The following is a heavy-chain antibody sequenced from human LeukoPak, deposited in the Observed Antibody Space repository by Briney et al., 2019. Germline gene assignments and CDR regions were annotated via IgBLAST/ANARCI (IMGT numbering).Heavy chain of an antibody. V-gene: IGHV1-69*05. CDR2: IIPIFGTA. Sequence: SVKVSCKASGGTFSSYSISWVRQAPAQGLEWMGRIIPIFGTANYAQKFQGRVTITTDESTSTAYMELSSVRSEDTAVYYCAREEGYYSGSYHLDYWGQGTLVTVSS. D-gene: IGHD1-26*01. CDR3: AREEGYYSGSYHLDY. CDR1: GGTFSSYS. J-gene: IGHJ4*02.